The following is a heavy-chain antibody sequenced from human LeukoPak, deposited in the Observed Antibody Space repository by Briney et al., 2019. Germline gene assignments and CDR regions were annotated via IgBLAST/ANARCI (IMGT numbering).Heavy chain of an antibody. CDR3: ARSWAGMYYPFYYFDY. J-gene: IGHJ4*02. CDR1: GVSISSYY. Sequence: PSETLSLTCSVSGVSISSYYWSWIRQPPGKGLEWIGYIYYTGTTNYNPSLKSRVNISADTSKNQFSLHLDSVTAADTAVYYCARSWAGMYYPFYYFDYWGQGTLVSVSS. V-gene: IGHV4-59*12. CDR2: IYYTGTT. D-gene: IGHD1-26*01.